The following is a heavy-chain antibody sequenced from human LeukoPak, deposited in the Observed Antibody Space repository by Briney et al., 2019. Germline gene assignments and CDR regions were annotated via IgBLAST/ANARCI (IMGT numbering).Heavy chain of an antibody. D-gene: IGHD4-23*01. CDR1: GGSISSGSYY. CDR2: IYTSGST. J-gene: IGHJ4*02. V-gene: IGHV4-61*02. Sequence: SETLSLTRTVSGGSISSGSYYWSWIRQPAGKGLEWIGRIYTSGSTNYNPSLKSRVTISVDTSKNQFSLKLSSVTAADTAVYYCASSTMVVTPLSDHIDYWGQGTLVTVSS. CDR3: ASSTMVVTPLSDHIDY.